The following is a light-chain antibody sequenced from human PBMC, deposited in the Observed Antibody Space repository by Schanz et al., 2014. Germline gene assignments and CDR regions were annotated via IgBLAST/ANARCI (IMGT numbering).Light chain of an antibody. Sequence: DIQMTQSPSTLSASVGDRVTITCRASQNINSFLAWFQQQPGKAPKFLIYGASSLGSGVPSKFSGSGSGTDFTLTISSLQPDDFATYYCQQYNYYWGFGQGTRVEIK. V-gene: IGKV1-5*01. CDR3: QQYNYYWG. CDR2: GAS. J-gene: IGKJ1*01. CDR1: QNINSF.